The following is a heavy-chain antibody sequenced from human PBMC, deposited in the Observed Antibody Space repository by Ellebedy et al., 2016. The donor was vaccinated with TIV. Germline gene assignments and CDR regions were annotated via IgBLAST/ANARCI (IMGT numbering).Heavy chain of an antibody. CDR1: GFTFSRSG. CDR3: ARDKNTGYIDY. J-gene: IGHJ4*02. V-gene: IGHV3-33*01. Sequence: GESLKISCAASGFTFSRSGMHWVRQAPGKGLDWVAIIWYDGSIQYYADSVKGRFTISRDNSKNTLYMQMNSLRAEDTAVYYCARDKNTGYIDYWGQGALVTVSS. D-gene: IGHD2-8*02. CDR2: IWYDGSIQ.